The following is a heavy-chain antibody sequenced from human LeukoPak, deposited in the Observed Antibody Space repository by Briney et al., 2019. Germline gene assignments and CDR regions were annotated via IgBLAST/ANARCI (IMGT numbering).Heavy chain of an antibody. CDR3: ARVYEDYDNGTYYTNLIFDC. CDR1: GGSITNYY. J-gene: IGHJ4*02. CDR2: IYYSGST. D-gene: IGHD3-22*01. Sequence: SETLSLTCTVSGGSITNYYWSWIRQPPGKGLEWIGYIYYSGSTNYNPSLKSRVTISVDTSKNQFSLELSSVTAADTAVYYCARVYEDYDNGTYYTNLIFDCWGQGTLVTVSS. V-gene: IGHV4-59*01.